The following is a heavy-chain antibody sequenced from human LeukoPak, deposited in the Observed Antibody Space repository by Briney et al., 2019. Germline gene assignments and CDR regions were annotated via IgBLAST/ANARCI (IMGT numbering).Heavy chain of an antibody. J-gene: IGHJ4*02. D-gene: IGHD3-10*01. V-gene: IGHV1-58*01. CDR3: AADYYGSGSYYPWFFDY. CDR2: IVVGSGST. CDR1: GFTFTNSA. Sequence: SVKVSCKASGFTFTNSAVQWVRQARGQRLEWIGWIVVGSGSTNYAQKFQERVTITRDMSTSTAYMELSSLRSEDTAVYYCAADYYGSGSYYPWFFDYWGQGTLVTVSS.